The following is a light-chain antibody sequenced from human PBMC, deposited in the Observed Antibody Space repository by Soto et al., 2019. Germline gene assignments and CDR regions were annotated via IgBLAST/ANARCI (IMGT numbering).Light chain of an antibody. CDR1: QSVSSN. Sequence: EIVMTQSPATLSVSPGERATLSCRASQSVSSNLAWYQQKPGQAPRLLIYGASTRATGIPARFSGSGSGTEFTLTISSLQSEDFAVSPCQQYNNWPFTFGPGTKVDIK. CDR3: QQYNNWPFT. J-gene: IGKJ3*01. CDR2: GAS. V-gene: IGKV3-15*01.